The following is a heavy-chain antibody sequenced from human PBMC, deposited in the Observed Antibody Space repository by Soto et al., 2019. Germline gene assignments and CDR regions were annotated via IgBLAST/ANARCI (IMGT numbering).Heavy chain of an antibody. CDR2: MNPNSGNT. V-gene: IGHV1-8*01. CDR1: GYTFTSYD. D-gene: IGHD2-15*01. J-gene: IGHJ4*02. Sequence: QVQLVQSGAEVKKPGASVKVSCKASGYTFTSYDINWVRQATGQGLEWMGWMNPNSGNTGYAQKVQGRVTMTRNTSISTAYMELSSLGSEDTAVYYCARGWYCSGGSCHDTYFDYWGQGTLVTVSS. CDR3: ARGWYCSGGSCHDTYFDY.